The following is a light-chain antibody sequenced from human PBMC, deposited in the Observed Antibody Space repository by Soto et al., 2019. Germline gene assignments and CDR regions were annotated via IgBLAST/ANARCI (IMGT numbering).Light chain of an antibody. Sequence: QLVLTQPPSVSGAPGQRVTISCTGSRSNIGAGHDVHWYQQLPGTAPKLLIYGNGNRPSGVPDRFSGSKSGTSASLAITGLQAEDEADYYCQSYDSGLSGSEVFGTGTKLTVL. CDR1: RSNIGAGHD. CDR3: QSYDSGLSGSEV. J-gene: IGLJ1*01. CDR2: GNG. V-gene: IGLV1-40*01.